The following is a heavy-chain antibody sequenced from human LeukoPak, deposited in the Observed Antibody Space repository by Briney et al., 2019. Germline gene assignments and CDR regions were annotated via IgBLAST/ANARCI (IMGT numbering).Heavy chain of an antibody. CDR3: ARDVREYCSSSSCPPYYSDY. CDR1: GFTFSNYY. J-gene: IGHJ4*02. CDR2: IRQDGSDK. V-gene: IGHV3-7*01. D-gene: IGHD2-2*01. Sequence: PGGSLRLSCAASGFTFSNYYMSWVRQAPGKGLEWVANIRQDGSDKYYGDSVKGRFTISRDNARNSLYLQMNSLRVEDTAVYYCARDVREYCSSSSCPPYYSDYWGQGTLVTVSS.